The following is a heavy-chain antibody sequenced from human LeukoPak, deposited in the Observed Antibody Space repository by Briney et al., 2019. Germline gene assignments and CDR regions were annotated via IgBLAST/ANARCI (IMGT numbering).Heavy chain of an antibody. CDR3: AIEGGTRYYFDY. D-gene: IGHD1-7*01. CDR2: TYYSGST. CDR1: GGSISSSGYY. Sequence: NASETLSLTCTVSGGSISSSGYYWGWIRQPPGKGLEWIGSTYYSGSTYYNPSLKSRVTISVDTSKNQFSLKLSSVTAADTAVYYCAIEGGTRYYFDYWGQGTLVTVSS. J-gene: IGHJ4*02. V-gene: IGHV4-39*07.